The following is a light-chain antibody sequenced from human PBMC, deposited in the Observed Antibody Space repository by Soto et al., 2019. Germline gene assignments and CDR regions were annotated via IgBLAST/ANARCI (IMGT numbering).Light chain of an antibody. CDR3: QQSGT. CDR1: QSVAGTS. Sequence: EIGLTEDPGTLSLSPGERATLSCRASQSVAGTSLDWYQHRPGQAPRLLLYRASDRTADIADRLRGSCSGTDFTLTISRLEAEDLSVYYCQQSGTFGPGTKVAIK. J-gene: IGKJ3*01. V-gene: IGKV3-20*01. CDR2: RAS.